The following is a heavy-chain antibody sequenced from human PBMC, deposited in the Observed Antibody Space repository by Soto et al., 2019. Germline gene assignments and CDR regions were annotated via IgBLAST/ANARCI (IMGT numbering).Heavy chain of an antibody. CDR2: IIPIFGTA. CDR1: GGTFSSYA. Sequence: ASVKVSCKASGGTFSSYAISWVRQAPGQGLEWMGGIIPIFGTANYAQKFQGRVTITADESTSTAYMELSSLRSEDTAVYYCVFGVVIVSDYYYYGMDVWGQGTTVTVSS. V-gene: IGHV1-69*13. J-gene: IGHJ6*02. CDR3: VFGVVIVSDYYYYGMDV. D-gene: IGHD3-3*01.